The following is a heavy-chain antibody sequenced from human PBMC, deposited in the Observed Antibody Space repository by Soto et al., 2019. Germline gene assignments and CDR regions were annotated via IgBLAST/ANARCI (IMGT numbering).Heavy chain of an antibody. D-gene: IGHD1-26*01. J-gene: IGHJ5*02. V-gene: IGHV4-39*02. CDR1: GGSIGSSSYY. Sequence: QLQLQESGPGLVKPSETLSLTCTVSGGSIGSSSYYWGWIRQPPGKGLEWIGSSYYSGSTYYNPSLKSRVTISVDTSKNHFSLKLSSVTAADTAVYYCATQEVGGSYLYTFDPWGQGTLVTVSS. CDR2: SYYSGST. CDR3: ATQEVGGSYLYTFDP.